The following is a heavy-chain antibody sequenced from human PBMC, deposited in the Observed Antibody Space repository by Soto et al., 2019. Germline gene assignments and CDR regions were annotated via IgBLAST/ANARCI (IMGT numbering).Heavy chain of an antibody. CDR1: GFTFGIHA. Sequence: EVQLLESGGGLVQPGGSLRLSCAASGFTFGIHAMSWVRQAPGKVLEWVSFISGSGGSTYYADSVKGRFTISRDNSTKTLYLQMNSLRGKDTAVHYCRKGSAATKYIYYATDVWGQGTTVTVSS. V-gene: IGHV3-23*01. D-gene: IGHD1-1*01. CDR2: ISGSGGST. CDR3: RKGSAATKYIYYATDV. J-gene: IGHJ6*02.